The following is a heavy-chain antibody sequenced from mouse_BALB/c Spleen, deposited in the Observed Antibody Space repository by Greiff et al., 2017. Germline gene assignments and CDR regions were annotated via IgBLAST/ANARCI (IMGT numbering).Heavy chain of an antibody. Sequence: EVHLVASGGGLVKPGGSLKLSCAASGFTFSSYAMSWVRQSPEKRLEWVAEISSGGSYTYYPDTVTGRFTISRDNAKNTLYLEMSSLRSEDTAMYYCARGYGNSYAMDDWGQGTSVTVSS. CDR2: ISSGGSYT. V-gene: IGHV5-9-4*01. D-gene: IGHD2-10*02. CDR3: ARGYGNSYAMDD. CDR1: GFTFSSYA. J-gene: IGHJ4*01.